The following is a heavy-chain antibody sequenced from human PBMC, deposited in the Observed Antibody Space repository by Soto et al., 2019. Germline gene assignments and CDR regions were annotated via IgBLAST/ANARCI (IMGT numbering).Heavy chain of an antibody. V-gene: IGHV1-8*01. J-gene: IGHJ6*02. CDR1: GYTFTSYD. D-gene: IGHD3-10*01. Sequence: EXSVEVSVKASGYTFTSYDINWVRQATGQGLEWMGWMNPNSGNTGYAQKFQGRVTMTRNTSISTAYMELSSLRSEDTAVYYCARGLSVLLWFGSYGMDVWGQGTTVTVSS. CDR2: MNPNSGNT. CDR3: ARGLSVLLWFGSYGMDV.